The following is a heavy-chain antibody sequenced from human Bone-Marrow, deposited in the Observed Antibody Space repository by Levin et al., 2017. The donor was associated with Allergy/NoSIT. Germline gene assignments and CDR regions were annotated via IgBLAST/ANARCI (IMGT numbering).Heavy chain of an antibody. Sequence: SETLSLTCGVSDDSISSSNWWTWVRQPPGKGLEWIGEIYHSGSTNYNPSLKSRVTISVEKPKNQFSLKLSSVTAADTAVYYCARRNVLAPGEDWFDPWGQGILVTVSS. V-gene: IGHV4-4*02. CDR3: ARRNVLAPGEDWFDP. J-gene: IGHJ5*02. CDR2: IYHSGST. D-gene: IGHD7-27*01. CDR1: DDSISSSNW.